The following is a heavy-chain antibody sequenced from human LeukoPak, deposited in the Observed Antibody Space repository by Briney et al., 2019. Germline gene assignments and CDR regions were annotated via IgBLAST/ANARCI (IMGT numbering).Heavy chain of an antibody. CDR2: ISYDGSNK. CDR1: GFTFSSYA. D-gene: IGHD1-26*01. Sequence: AGGSLRLSCAASGFTFSSYAMHWVRQAPGKGLEWVAVISYDGSNKYYADSEKGRFTISRDNSKNTLYLQMNSLRAEDTAVYYCAAPLFIVGADFDYWGQGTLVTVSS. CDR3: AAPLFIVGADFDY. J-gene: IGHJ4*02. V-gene: IGHV3-30-3*02.